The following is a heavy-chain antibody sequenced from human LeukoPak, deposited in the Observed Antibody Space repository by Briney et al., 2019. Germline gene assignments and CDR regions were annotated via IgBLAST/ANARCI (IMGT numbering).Heavy chain of an antibody. CDR2: INHSGST. V-gene: IGHV4-39*01. Sequence: SETLSLTCTVSGGSISSNGYYWNWIRQPPGKGLEWIGEINHSGSTNYNPSLKSRVTISVDTSKNQFSLKLSSVTAADTAVYYCARQQGGTGYYYDYWGRGTPVTVSS. D-gene: IGHD3/OR15-3a*01. CDR3: ARQQGGTGYYYDY. CDR1: GGSISSNGYY. J-gene: IGHJ4*02.